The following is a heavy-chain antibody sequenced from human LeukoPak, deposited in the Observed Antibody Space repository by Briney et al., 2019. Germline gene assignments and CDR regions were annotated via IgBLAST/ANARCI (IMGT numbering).Heavy chain of an antibody. CDR1: GFTFDDYS. CDR2: ISWDDNTE. Sequence: PGGSLRLSCAASGFTFDDYSMHWVRQVPGKCLEWVSIISWDDNTEYYADSVKCRFTISRDNSKTSLYLQMSSLRTEDTALYYCGKGPRRCTGCDGFDILGQGTMVTVSS. D-gene: IGHD1-14*01. CDR3: GKGPRRCTGCDGFDI. V-gene: IGHV3-43*01. J-gene: IGHJ3*02.